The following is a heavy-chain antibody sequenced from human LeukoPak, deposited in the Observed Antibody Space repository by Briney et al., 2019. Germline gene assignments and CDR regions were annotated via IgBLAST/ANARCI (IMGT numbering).Heavy chain of an antibody. V-gene: IGHV4-59*01. CDR3: ARDHSGSYYRPNFDY. CDR2: IYYSGTT. J-gene: IGHJ4*02. CDR1: GASIDSYY. Sequence: SETLSLTCTISGASIDSYYWSWIRQPPGKGLEWIGYIYYSGTTNYNPSLKRRVTISVDTSKNQFSLKLSSVTAADTAVYYCARDHSGSYYRPNFDYWGQGTLVTVSS. D-gene: IGHD1-26*01.